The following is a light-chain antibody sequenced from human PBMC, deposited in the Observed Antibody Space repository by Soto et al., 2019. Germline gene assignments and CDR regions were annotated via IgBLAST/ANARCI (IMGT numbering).Light chain of an antibody. CDR1: QTISSW. CDR2: EAS. J-gene: IGKJ1*01. CDR3: QHYNSYSEA. V-gene: IGKV1-5*03. Sequence: IQMAQAPSTLSGSVGNKVTITSLDSQTISSWLAWYQQKPGKAPKLLIYEASTLKSGVPSRFSGSGSGTEFTLTISSLQPDDFATYYCQHYNSYSEAFGQGTKVDIK.